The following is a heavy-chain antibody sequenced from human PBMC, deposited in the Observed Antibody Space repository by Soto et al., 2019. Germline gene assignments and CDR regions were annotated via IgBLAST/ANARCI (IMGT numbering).Heavy chain of an antibody. CDR3: ELITVGGTEYLYH. V-gene: IGHV3-72*01. D-gene: IGHD6-19*01. Sequence: PGGSLRLSCAASGFTFSDHYMDWVRQAPGRGLEWVGRSRNKARSYTTDYAASVKGRFTISRDDSKNSLYLQMNSLKTEDTAVYYCELITVGGTEYLYHWGQGTMVTVSS. CDR1: GFTFSDHY. CDR2: SRNKARSYTT. J-gene: IGHJ1*01.